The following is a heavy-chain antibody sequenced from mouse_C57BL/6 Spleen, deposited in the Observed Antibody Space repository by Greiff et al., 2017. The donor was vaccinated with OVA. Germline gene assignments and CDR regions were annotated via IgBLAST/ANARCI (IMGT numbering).Heavy chain of an antibody. V-gene: IGHV1-55*01. CDR2: IYPGSGST. J-gene: IGHJ4*01. D-gene: IGHD3-2*02. Sequence: QVQLQQPGAELVKPGASVKMSCKASGYTFTSYWITWVKQRPGQGLEWIGDIYPGSGSTNYNEKFKSKATLTVDTSSSTAYMQLSSLTSEDSAVYYCARDSSGYYYARDYWGQGTSVTVSS. CDR1: GYTFTSYW. CDR3: ARDSSGYYYARDY.